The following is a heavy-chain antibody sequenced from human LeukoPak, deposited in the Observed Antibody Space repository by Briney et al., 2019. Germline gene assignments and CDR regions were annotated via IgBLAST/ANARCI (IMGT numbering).Heavy chain of an antibody. CDR1: GGSFSGYY. D-gene: IGHD5-24*01. CDR3: ARGLIDGQNSHSLDY. CDR2: INHSGST. Sequence: SETLSLTCAVYGGSFSGYYWSWIRQPPGKGLEWIGEINHSGSTNYNPSLKSRVTISVDTSKNQFSLKLSSVTAADTAVYYCARGLIDGQNSHSLDYWGDGTLVTVSS. V-gene: IGHV4-34*01. J-gene: IGHJ4*01.